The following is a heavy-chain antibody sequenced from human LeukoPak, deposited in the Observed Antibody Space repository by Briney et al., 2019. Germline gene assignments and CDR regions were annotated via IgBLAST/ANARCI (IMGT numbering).Heavy chain of an antibody. Sequence: VASVKVSCKASGYTFTSYGISWVRQAPGQGLEWMGWISAYNGNTNYAQKLQGRVTMTTDTSTSTAYMELRSLRSDDTAVYYCATIFGVVIMSYYYYGMDVCGQGTTVTVSS. V-gene: IGHV1-18*01. CDR1: GYTFTSYG. CDR3: ATIFGVVIMSYYYYGMDV. D-gene: IGHD3-3*01. CDR2: ISAYNGNT. J-gene: IGHJ6*02.